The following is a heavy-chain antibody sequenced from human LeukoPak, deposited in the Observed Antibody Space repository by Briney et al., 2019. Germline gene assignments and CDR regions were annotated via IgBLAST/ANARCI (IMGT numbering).Heavy chain of an antibody. D-gene: IGHD5-18*01. CDR2: INPNSGGT. Sequence: ASVKVSCKASGYTFTGYYMHWVRQAPGQGLEWMGRINPNSGGTNYAKKFQGRVTMTRDTSISTAYMELSRLRSDDTAAYYCARGNWIQLWLLGWDAFDIWGQGTMVTVSS. CDR3: ARGNWIQLWLLGWDAFDI. J-gene: IGHJ3*02. V-gene: IGHV1-2*02. CDR1: GYTFTGYY.